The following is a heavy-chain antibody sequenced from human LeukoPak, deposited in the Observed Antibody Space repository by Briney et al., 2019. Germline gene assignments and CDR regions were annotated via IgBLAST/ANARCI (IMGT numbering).Heavy chain of an antibody. CDR3: ARAGYYDSSAFDI. Sequence: SETLSLTCTVSGGSISSYYWSWIRQPPGKGLEWIGYIYYSGSTNYNPSLKSRVTISVDTSKNQFSLKLSSVTAADTAVYYCARAGYYDSSAFDIWGQGTMVTVSS. J-gene: IGHJ3*02. CDR1: GGSISSYY. D-gene: IGHD3-22*01. CDR2: IYYSGST. V-gene: IGHV4-59*01.